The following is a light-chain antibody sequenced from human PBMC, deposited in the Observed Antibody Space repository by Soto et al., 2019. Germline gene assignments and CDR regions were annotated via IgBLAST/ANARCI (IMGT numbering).Light chain of an antibody. CDR1: SCNIGVGYD. V-gene: IGLV1-40*01. J-gene: IGLJ1*01. CDR3: QSYDNSLSAYV. Sequence: QSVLTQLPSVSVTPGETVTISCTVSSCNIGVGYDVHWYQQHPGQAPNLLIYENTNRHSGKPDRFSGSKSGTSASLAITGLQAQDEAEYYCQSYDNSLSAYVFASGTKATVL. CDR2: ENT.